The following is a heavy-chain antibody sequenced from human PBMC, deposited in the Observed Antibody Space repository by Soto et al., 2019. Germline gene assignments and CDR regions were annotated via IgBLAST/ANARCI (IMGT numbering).Heavy chain of an antibody. D-gene: IGHD2-2*01. CDR3: AREGCSSTSCYNWFDP. Sequence: TCASSGDGVSSNRAALNWIRQSPSRVLEWLGRTYYRSKWYNDYAVSVKSRITINPDTSKNQFSLQLNSVTPEDTAVYYCAREGCSSTSCYNWFDPWGQGTLVTVSS. CDR2: TYYRSKWYN. V-gene: IGHV6-1*01. CDR1: GDGVSSNRAA. J-gene: IGHJ5*02.